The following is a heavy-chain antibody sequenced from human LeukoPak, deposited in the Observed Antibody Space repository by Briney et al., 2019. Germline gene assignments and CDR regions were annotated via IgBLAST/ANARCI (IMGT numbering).Heavy chain of an antibody. V-gene: IGHV4-59*01. CDR3: AREVVLHGYMVRGVKSGLDV. D-gene: IGHD3-10*01. Sequence: SETLSLTCTVSGGSISSYYWSWIRQSPGRGLEWVGYIYHSGSTNYNPSLKSRVTMSVDTSKNQFSLKLTSLTAADSALYYCAREVVLHGYMVRGVKSGLDVWGQGTTVTVSS. CDR2: IYHSGST. J-gene: IGHJ6*02. CDR1: GGSISSYY.